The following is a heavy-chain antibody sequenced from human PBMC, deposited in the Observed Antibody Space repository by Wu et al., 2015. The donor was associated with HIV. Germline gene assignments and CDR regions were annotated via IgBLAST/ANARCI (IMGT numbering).Heavy chain of an antibody. CDR2: INPNSGGT. CDR3: ARVQTTVTTLYYYYGMDV. CDR1: GYTFTGYY. D-gene: IGHD4-17*01. Sequence: QVQLVQSGAEVKKPGASVKVSCKASGYTFTGYYMHWVRQAPGQGLEWMGWINPNSGGTNYAQKFQGRVTMTRDTSISTAYMELSRLRSDDTAVYYCARVQTTVTTLYYYYGMDVWGPRDHGSPSPQ. V-gene: IGHV1-2*02. J-gene: IGHJ6*01.